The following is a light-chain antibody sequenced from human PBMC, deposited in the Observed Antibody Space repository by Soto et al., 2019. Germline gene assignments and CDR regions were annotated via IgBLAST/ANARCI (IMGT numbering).Light chain of an antibody. J-gene: IGKJ4*01. CDR1: QDIRND. CDR2: SAS. Sequence: DIQMTQSPSSLSAPVGDRVAITCRASQDIRNDVGWYQQKAANAPTRLIFSASSLRSGVPSRCSGSRSGTEFTLTIASLQHQDFATYYCLQHHTYPLTFGGGTKVDIK. CDR3: LQHHTYPLT. V-gene: IGKV1-17*01.